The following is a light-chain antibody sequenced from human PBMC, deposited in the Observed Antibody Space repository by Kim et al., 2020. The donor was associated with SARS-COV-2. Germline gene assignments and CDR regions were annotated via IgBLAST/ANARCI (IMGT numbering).Light chain of an antibody. Sequence: ASVGDRVTITCRASQGIGRFLAWYQQKPGKAPKLLIYAAISLQSGVPSRFSGSGSGTEFTLTISSLQAGDFATYYCQQLNDYPITFGQGTRLEIK. V-gene: IGKV1-9*01. CDR3: QQLNDYPIT. CDR1: QGIGRF. J-gene: IGKJ5*01. CDR2: AAI.